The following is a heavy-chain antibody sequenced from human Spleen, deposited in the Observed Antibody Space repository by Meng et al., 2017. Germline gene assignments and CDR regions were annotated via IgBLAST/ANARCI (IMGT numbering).Heavy chain of an antibody. CDR1: GDSMTTYY. CDR2: IEYSGNT. J-gene: IGHJ3*02. CDR3: AREGLDAFDI. V-gene: IGHV4-59*01. Sequence: VQLQESGPGLVKPSETLSLTCNVFGDSMTTYYWSWIRQPPGQGLEWIGFIEYSGNTHYNPSLRSRVTIVLDMSKTQFSLKLTSVTAADTAVYYCAREGLDAFDIWGQGTMVTVSS.